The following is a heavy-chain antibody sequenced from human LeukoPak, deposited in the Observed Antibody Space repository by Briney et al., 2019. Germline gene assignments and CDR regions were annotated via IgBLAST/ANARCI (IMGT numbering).Heavy chain of an antibody. V-gene: IGHV4-39*01. CDR2: IYYSGST. J-gene: IGHJ4*02. CDR1: GGSISSSGYY. CDR3: ARQYSSGWYPGY. D-gene: IGHD6-19*01. Sequence: SETLSLTCTVSGGSISSSGYYWGWIRQPPGKGLEWIGSIYYSGSTYYNPSLKSRVTISVDTSKNQFSLKLSSVTAADTAVYYCARQYSSGWYPGYWGQGTLVTVSS.